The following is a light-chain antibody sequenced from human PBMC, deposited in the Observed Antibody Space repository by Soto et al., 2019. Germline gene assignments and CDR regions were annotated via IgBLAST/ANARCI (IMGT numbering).Light chain of an antibody. Sequence: DIKMTQSPSYMCESVGQRVKITCRESQGIRNDLGWYQQKPGKDPKRLIYAASTLQSGVPSRFSGSGSGTDFTLTISSLQPEDFALYTCQQYNIWPLITFGQGTRLEIK. J-gene: IGKJ5*01. V-gene: IGKV1-17*01. CDR3: QQYNIWPLIT. CDR1: QGIRND. CDR2: AAS.